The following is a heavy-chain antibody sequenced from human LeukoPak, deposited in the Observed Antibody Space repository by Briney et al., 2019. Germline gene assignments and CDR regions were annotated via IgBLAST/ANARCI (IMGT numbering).Heavy chain of an antibody. D-gene: IGHD1-26*01. V-gene: IGHV4-34*01. CDR3: ARHVRRGSRFDY. CDR1: GGSFSGYY. CDR2: INHSGST. J-gene: IGHJ4*02. Sequence: KPSETLSLTCAVYGGSFSGYYWSWIRQPPGKGLEWIGEINHSGSTNYNPSLKSRVTISVDTSKNQFSLKLSPVTAADTAVYYCARHVRRGSRFDYWGQGTLVTVSS.